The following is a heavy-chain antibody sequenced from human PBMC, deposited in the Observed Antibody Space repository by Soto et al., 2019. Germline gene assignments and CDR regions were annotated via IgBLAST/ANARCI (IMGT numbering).Heavy chain of an antibody. J-gene: IGHJ4*01. Sequence: GGSLRLSCATSGFTFSDYWMHWVRQGPGKGPEWLSRLNSAGSTIDYADSVKGRFTISRDTSENTLYLRMDKLRVEDTAVYFCVSRIPSWVFDYWGQGTLVTVSS. D-gene: IGHD3-16*01. CDR3: VSRIPSWVFDY. CDR1: GFTFSDYW. CDR2: LNSAGSTI. V-gene: IGHV3-74*01.